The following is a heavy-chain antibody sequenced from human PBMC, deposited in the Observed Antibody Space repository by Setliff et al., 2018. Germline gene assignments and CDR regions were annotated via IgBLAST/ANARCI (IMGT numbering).Heavy chain of an antibody. Sequence: ASVKVSCKASGGTFSNYAISWVRQAPGQGLEWMGGIIPFFGTVDYTQKFQGRVTITTDESTSTAYMELSSLRSEDTAVYYCARDSRTYYYESSGPHFDYWGQGTLVTVSS. CDR3: ARDSRTYYYESSGPHFDY. V-gene: IGHV1-69*05. D-gene: IGHD3-22*01. J-gene: IGHJ4*02. CDR1: GGTFSNYA. CDR2: IIPFFGTV.